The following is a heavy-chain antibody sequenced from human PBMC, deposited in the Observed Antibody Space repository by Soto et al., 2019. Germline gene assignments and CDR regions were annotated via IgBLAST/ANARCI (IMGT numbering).Heavy chain of an antibody. CDR3: ARLRVYCSGGSCDYYYGMDV. CDR2: IDPSDSYT. Sequence: GESLKISCKGSGYSFTSYWISWVRQMPGKGLEWMGRIDPSDSYTNYSPSFQGHVTISADKSISTAYLQWSSLKASDTAMYYCARLRVYCSGGSCDYYYGMDVWGQGTTVTVSS. V-gene: IGHV5-10-1*01. D-gene: IGHD2-15*01. CDR1: GYSFTSYW. J-gene: IGHJ6*02.